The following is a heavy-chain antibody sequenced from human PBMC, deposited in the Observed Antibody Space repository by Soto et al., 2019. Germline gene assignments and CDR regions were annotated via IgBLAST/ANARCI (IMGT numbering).Heavy chain of an antibody. CDR3: AGGGEMGLHDY. CDR2: IRSKANSYLI. Sequence: EVQLVESGGGLVQPRGSLRLSCAASGFTFSDSAMHWVRQASGKGLDWIARIRSKANSYLIAYDESVRGRFINSRDDSKNTAYLQMNSLKTVDTTLYYSAGGGEMGLHDYWGQGTLVTV. CDR1: GFTFSDSA. V-gene: IGHV3-73*02. J-gene: IGHJ4*02. D-gene: IGHD1-26*01.